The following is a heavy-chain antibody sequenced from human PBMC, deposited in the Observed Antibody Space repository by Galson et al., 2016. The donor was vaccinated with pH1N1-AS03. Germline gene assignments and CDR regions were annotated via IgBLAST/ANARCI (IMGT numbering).Heavy chain of an antibody. J-gene: IGHJ3*01. D-gene: IGHD3-22*01. Sequence: ETLSLTCAVSGGSTSSYYWSWIRQPPGKGLEWIGYIFHSGSTYYTPSLKSRVSISLDTSKNHFSLTLSSVTAADTAVYYCAKNLATNYYDGRDYSDAFDVWGPGTTVTVSS. V-gene: IGHV4-59*12. CDR1: GGSTSSYY. CDR2: IFHSGST. CDR3: AKNLATNYYDGRDYSDAFDV.